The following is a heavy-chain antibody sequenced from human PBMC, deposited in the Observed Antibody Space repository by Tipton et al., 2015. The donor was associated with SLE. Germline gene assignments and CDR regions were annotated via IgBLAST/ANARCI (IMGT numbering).Heavy chain of an antibody. CDR2: INHSGSTNHSGST. CDR3: ARDPGRYDFGPYGMDV. V-gene: IGHV4-34*01. J-gene: IGHJ6*02. CDR1: GGSFSGYY. Sequence: TLSLTCAVYGGSFSGYYWSWIRQPPGKGLEWIGEINHSGSTNHSGSTKYNPSLKSRVTISVDTSKNHFSLKLSSVTAADTAVYYCARDPGRYDFGPYGMDVWGQGTTVTVSS. D-gene: IGHD3-3*01.